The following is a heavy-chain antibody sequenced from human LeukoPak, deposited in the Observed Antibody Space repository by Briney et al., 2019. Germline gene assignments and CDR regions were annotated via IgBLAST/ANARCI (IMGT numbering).Heavy chain of an antibody. Sequence: GGSLRLSCAASGFTFINYWMSWVRQAPGKGLEWVGNINQDGSEKYYGDSVKDRFTISRDNAKNSLYLQMNSLRAEDTAVYYCAKPPEGYFDWVGSPDDYWGQGTLVTVSS. CDR1: GFTFINYW. J-gene: IGHJ4*02. CDR2: INQDGSEK. V-gene: IGHV3-7*01. CDR3: AKPPEGYFDWVGSPDDY. D-gene: IGHD3-9*01.